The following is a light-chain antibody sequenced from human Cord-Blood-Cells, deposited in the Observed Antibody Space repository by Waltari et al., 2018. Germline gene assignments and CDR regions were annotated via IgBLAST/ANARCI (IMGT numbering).Light chain of an antibody. CDR1: PSVISN. Sequence: EIVMTQSPATLSVSPGERATLSCRASPSVISNLACYQQKPGQAPRLLIYGASTRATGIPARFSGSGSGTEFTLTISSLQSEDFAVYYCQQYNNWPRTFGPGTKVDIK. V-gene: IGKV3-15*01. CDR3: QQYNNWPRT. J-gene: IGKJ3*01. CDR2: GAS.